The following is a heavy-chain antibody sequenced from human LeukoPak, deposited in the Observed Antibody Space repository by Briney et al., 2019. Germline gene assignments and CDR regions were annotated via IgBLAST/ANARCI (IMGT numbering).Heavy chain of an antibody. CDR3: AREAVANFRGHYFDY. J-gene: IGHJ4*02. V-gene: IGHV1-69*01. CDR1: GGTFSSYA. D-gene: IGHD4-23*01. Sequence: GSSVKVSCKASGGTFSSYAISWVRQAPGQGLEWMGGIIPIFGTANYAQKFQGRVTITADEPTSTAYMELSSLRSEDTAVYYCAREAVANFRGHYFDYWGQGTLVTISS. CDR2: IIPIFGTA.